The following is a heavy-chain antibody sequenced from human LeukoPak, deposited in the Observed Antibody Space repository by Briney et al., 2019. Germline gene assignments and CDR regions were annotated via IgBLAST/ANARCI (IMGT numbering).Heavy chain of an antibody. CDR2: MNPNSGNT. CDR1: GYTFTSYD. J-gene: IGHJ4*02. D-gene: IGHD3-10*01. Sequence: GASVKVSCKASGYTFTSYDINWVRQATGQGLEWMGLMNPNSGNTGYAQKFQGRVTITRNTSISTAYMELSSLRSEDTAVYYCARGLRDSGSGDYWGQGTLVTVSS. V-gene: IGHV1-8*03. CDR3: ARGLRDSGSGDY.